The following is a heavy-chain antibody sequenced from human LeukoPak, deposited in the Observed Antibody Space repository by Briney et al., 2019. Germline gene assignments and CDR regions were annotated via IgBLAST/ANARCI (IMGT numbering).Heavy chain of an antibody. J-gene: IGHJ4*02. D-gene: IGHD5-18*01. CDR3: AKLPDTYYFDY. Sequence: GGSLRLTCATSGFTFNNYAMNWVRQAPGKGLEWVSAISDSADSTYYADSVKGRFTISRDNSKNTLYLQMNSLRAEDTAVYYCAKLPDTYYFDYWGQGTLVTVSS. V-gene: IGHV3-23*01. CDR1: GFTFNNYA. CDR2: ISDSADST.